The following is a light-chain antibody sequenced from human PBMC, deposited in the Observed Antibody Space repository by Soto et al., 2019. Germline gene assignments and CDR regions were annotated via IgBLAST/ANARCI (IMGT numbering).Light chain of an antibody. CDR2: DVS. J-gene: IGLJ1*01. Sequence: QSVLTQPRSVSESPGQSVTISCTGTSSDVGGYNYVSWYQQHPGKAPKLMIYDVSKRPSGVPDRFSGSKSGNTASLTISGLRAEDEADYYCCSYAGTHYVFGTGTKVTVL. CDR3: CSYAGTHYV. V-gene: IGLV2-11*01. CDR1: SSDVGGYNY.